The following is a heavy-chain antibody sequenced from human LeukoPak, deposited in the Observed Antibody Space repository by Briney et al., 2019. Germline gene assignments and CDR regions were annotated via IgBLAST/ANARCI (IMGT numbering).Heavy chain of an antibody. Sequence: GGSLRLPCEASGFTFSSYTTNWVRQAPGKGLEWVSSIGSSSSYIYYADSVKGRFTISRDNAKNSLCLQMNSLRAEDTAVYYCTKGGGDSCCEWGQGTLVTVSS. CDR2: IGSSSSYI. CDR1: GFTFSSYT. J-gene: IGHJ4*02. D-gene: IGHD2-15*01. V-gene: IGHV3-21*01. CDR3: TKGGGDSCCE.